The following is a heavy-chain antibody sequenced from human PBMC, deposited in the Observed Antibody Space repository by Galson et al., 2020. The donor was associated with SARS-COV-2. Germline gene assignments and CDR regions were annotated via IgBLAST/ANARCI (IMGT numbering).Heavy chain of an antibody. CDR1: GYTFTSYD. CDR2: MNPNSGNT. J-gene: IGHJ4*02. D-gene: IGHD3-22*01. Sequence: ASVKVSCKASGYTFTSYDINWVRQATGQGLEWMGWMNPNSGNTGYAQKFQGRVTMTRNTSISTAYMELSSLRSEDTAVYYCARGSPTYYYDRSGYYSDDYWGQGTLVTVSS. V-gene: IGHV1-8*01. CDR3: ARGSPTYYYDRSGYYSDDY.